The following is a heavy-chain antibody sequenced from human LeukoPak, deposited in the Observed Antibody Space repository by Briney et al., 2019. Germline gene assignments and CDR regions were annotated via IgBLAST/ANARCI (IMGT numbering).Heavy chain of an antibody. CDR1: GGSISSSSSY. V-gene: IGHV4-39*01. Sequence: PSETLSLTCTVSGGSISSSSSYWVWIRQPPGKGLEWIGTIYYSGKTYYSPSLKSRVTISVDTSKNQFSLKLSSVTAADTAVYYCARLQYYFDYWGQGTLVTVSS. CDR2: IYYSGKT. CDR3: ARLQYYFDY. J-gene: IGHJ4*02.